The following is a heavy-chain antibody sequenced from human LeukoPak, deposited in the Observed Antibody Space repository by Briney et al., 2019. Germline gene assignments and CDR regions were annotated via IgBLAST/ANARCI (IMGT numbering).Heavy chain of an antibody. CDR2: FDPEDGET. D-gene: IGHD4-23*01. V-gene: IGHV1-24*01. J-gene: IGHJ4*02. CDR3: ARDRIHDYGGNSDDDY. CDR1: GYTLTELS. Sequence: ASVKVSCKVSGYTLTELSMHWVRQAPGKGLEWMGGFDPEDGETIYAQKFQGRVTMTRDTSTSTVYMELSSLRSEDTAVYYCARDRIHDYGGNSDDDYWARGPWSPSPQ.